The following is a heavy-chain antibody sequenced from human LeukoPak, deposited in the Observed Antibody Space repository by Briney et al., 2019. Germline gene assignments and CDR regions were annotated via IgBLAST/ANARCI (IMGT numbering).Heavy chain of an antibody. J-gene: IGHJ4*02. V-gene: IGHV3-7*01. D-gene: IGHD3-10*01. CDR3: ARERYYGSGKIDY. CDR1: GFTFSTYA. CDR2: IKQDGSEK. Sequence: QSGGSLRLSCAASGFTFSTYAMSWVRQAPGKGLEWVANIKQDGSEKYYVDSVKGRFTISRDNAKNSLYLQMNSLRAEDTAVYYCARERYYGSGKIDYWGQGTLVTVSS.